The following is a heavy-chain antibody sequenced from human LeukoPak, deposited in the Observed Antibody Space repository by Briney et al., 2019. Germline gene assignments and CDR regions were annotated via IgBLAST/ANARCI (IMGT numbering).Heavy chain of an antibody. CDR3: ARDPMGSGGSPEGYYYYMDV. CDR1: GGTSSSYA. CDR2: IIPIFGTA. V-gene: IGHV1-69*01. J-gene: IGHJ6*03. D-gene: IGHD2-15*01. Sequence: GSSVKVSCKASGGTSSSYAISWVRQAPGQGLEWMGGIIPIFGTANYAQKFQGRVTITADESTSTAYMELSSLRSEDTAVYYCARDPMGSGGSPEGYYYYMDVWGKGTTVTISS.